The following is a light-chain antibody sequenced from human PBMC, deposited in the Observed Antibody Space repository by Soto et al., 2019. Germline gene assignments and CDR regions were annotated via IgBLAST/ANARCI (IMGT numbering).Light chain of an antibody. CDR3: QSYDSSLSGWL. Sequence: QSVLTQPPSVSGAPELRVTISCTGSSSNIGAGYNVHWYQQVPGTAPKLLIYGDSNRPSGVPDRFSGSKSGTSASLAITGLQAEDEADYYCQSYDSSLSGWLFGGGTKLTVL. V-gene: IGLV1-40*01. CDR2: GDS. CDR1: SSNIGAGYN. J-gene: IGLJ3*02.